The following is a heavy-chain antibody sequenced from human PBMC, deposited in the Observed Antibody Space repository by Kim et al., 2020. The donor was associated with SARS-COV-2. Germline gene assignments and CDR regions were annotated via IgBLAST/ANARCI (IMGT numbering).Heavy chain of an antibody. CDR2: INPNSGGT. CDR1: GYTFTGYY. V-gene: IGHV1-2*04. D-gene: IGHD3-10*01. Sequence: ASVKVSCKASGYTFTGYYMHWVRQAPGQGLEWMGWINPNSGGTNYAQKFQGWVTMTRDTSISTAYMELSRLRSDDTAVYYCARGNYYGSGSLEFDYWGQGTLVTVSS. J-gene: IGHJ4*02. CDR3: ARGNYYGSGSLEFDY.